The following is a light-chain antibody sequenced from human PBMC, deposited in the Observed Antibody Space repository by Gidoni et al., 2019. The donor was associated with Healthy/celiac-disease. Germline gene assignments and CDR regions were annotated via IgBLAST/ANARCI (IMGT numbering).Light chain of an antibody. CDR1: SSDVGGYNY. V-gene: IGLV2-14*01. Sequence: QSALTQPASVSGSPGQSITISCTGTSSDVGGYNYVSWYQQHPGKAPKLMIYEVSHRPSGVSNRFSGSKSGNTASLTISGLQAEDEADYYCSSYTSSSIVFGTGTKVTVL. J-gene: IGLJ1*01. CDR2: EVS. CDR3: SSYTSSSIV.